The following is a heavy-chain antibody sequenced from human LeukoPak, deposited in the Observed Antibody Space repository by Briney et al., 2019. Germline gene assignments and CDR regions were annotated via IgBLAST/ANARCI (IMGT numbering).Heavy chain of an antibody. CDR1: GFTFSNAW. Sequence: GGSLRLSCAASGFTFSNAWMNWVRQAPGKGLEWVGRIKSKTDGGTTDYAAHVTGRFTISRDDSKNTLYLQMNSLKTEDSAVFYCTTYIVVVTAIALFDYWGQGTLVTVSS. V-gene: IGHV3-15*07. CDR2: IKSKTDGGTT. CDR3: TTYIVVVTAIALFDY. D-gene: IGHD2-21*02. J-gene: IGHJ4*02.